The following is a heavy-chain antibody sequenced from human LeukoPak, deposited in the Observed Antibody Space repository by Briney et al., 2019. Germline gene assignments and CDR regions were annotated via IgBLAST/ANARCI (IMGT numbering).Heavy chain of an antibody. CDR3: AKGVYSSGWYYFDY. D-gene: IGHD6-19*01. Sequence: GGSLRLSCAASGFTFDDYAMHWVRQAPGKGLECVSGISWNSGSIGYADSVKGRFTISRDNAKNSLYLQMNSLRAEDTALYYCAKGVYSSGWYYFDYWGQGTLVTVSS. V-gene: IGHV3-9*01. CDR1: GFTFDDYA. J-gene: IGHJ4*02. CDR2: ISWNSGSI.